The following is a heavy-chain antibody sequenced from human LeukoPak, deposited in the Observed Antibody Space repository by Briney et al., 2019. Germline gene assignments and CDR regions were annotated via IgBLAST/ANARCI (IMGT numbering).Heavy chain of an antibody. J-gene: IGHJ4*02. CDR2: VNLQGST. V-gene: IGHV4-4*02. Sequence: SEALSLTCGVSGGSITNTNYWTWVRQPPGKGLEWIGEVNLQGSTNYNPSLMGRVAISVDTSENHISLQLTSVTAADTAVYYCAREGGPYRPLDYSGQGTLVTVSS. CDR3: AREGGPYRPLDY. CDR1: GGSITNTNY.